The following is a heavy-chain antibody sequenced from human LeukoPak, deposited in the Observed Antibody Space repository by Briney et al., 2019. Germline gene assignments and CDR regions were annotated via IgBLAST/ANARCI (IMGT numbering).Heavy chain of an antibody. CDR1: GGSISSYY. J-gene: IGHJ3*02. CDR2: INHSGST. D-gene: IGHD5-12*01. CDR3: ARRRLQLKVAAFDI. Sequence: SETLSLTCTVSGGSISSYYWSWIRQPPGKGLEWIGEINHSGSTNYNPSLKSRVTISVDTSKNQFSLKLSSVTAADTAVYYCARRRLQLKVAAFDIWGQGTMVTVSS. V-gene: IGHV4-34*01.